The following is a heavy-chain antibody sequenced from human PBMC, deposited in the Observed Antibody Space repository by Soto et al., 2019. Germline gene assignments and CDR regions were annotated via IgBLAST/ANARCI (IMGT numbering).Heavy chain of an antibody. Sequence: SETLSLTCTVSGGSISSYYWRWIRQPPGKGLEWIGYIYYSGSTNYNPSLKSRVTISADTSKNQFSLKLSSVTAADTAVYYCARDGVTAIRYDCWGQGTLVTVSS. J-gene: IGHJ4*02. V-gene: IGHV4-59*01. CDR1: GGSISSYY. CDR3: ARDGVTAIRYDC. CDR2: IYYSGST. D-gene: IGHD2-21*02.